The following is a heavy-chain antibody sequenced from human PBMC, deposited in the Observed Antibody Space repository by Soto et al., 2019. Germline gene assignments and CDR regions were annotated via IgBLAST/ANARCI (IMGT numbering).Heavy chain of an antibody. CDR2: ISAYNGNT. D-gene: IGHD3-10*01. CDR1: GYTFTSYG. Sequence: ASVKVSCKASGYTFTSYGISWVRQAPGQGLEWMGWISAYNGNTNYAQKLQGRVTMTTDTSTSTAYMELRSLRSDDTAVYYCARVGPMVRGVIGRVYDYWGQGTLVTVSS. V-gene: IGHV1-18*01. CDR3: ARVGPMVRGVIGRVYDY. J-gene: IGHJ4*02.